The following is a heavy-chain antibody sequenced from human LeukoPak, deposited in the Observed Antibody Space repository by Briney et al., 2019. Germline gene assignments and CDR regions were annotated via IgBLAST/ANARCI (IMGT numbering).Heavy chain of an antibody. J-gene: IGHJ6*03. CDR3: ARSGPYYYHYMDV. CDR2: MYHSGST. Sequence: PSETLSLTCTVSGYSISRGYYWGWVRQPPGKGLEWIGSMYHSGSTYYNPSLKSRVTISVDTSKNQFSLKLSSATAADTAVYYCARSGPYYYHYMDVWGRGTTVTVSS. V-gene: IGHV4-38-2*02. D-gene: IGHD3-10*01. CDR1: GYSISRGYY.